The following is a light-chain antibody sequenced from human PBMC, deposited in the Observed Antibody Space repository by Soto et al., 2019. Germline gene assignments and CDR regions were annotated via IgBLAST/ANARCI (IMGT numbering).Light chain of an antibody. CDR1: TSNSGTYT. V-gene: IGLV1-44*01. CDR2: RDN. CDR3: AAWDDSLNGVV. J-gene: IGLJ3*02. Sequence: QSVLTQPPSASGTPGQRVTISCSGSTSNSGTYTVNWYQQLPGTAPKLPIYRDNQRPSGVPDRFSGSKSGTSASLAISGLLSEDEADYHCAAWDDSLNGVVFGGGTKLTVL.